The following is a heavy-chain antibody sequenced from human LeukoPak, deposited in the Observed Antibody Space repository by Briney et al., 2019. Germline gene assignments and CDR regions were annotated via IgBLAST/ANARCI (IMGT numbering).Heavy chain of an antibody. CDR3: ASAGHCANGVCRNWFGP. D-gene: IGHD2-8*01. V-gene: IGHV4-61*02. J-gene: IGHJ5*02. Sequence: PSQTLSLTCNVSGASMSSDGYYWNWIRQPTGKGLKCIGLLYSGGSTNYTPSLKSRVTLSVDTSKNRLSLKLSYVTAADTAVYYCASAGHCANGVCRNWFGPWGQGILVTVSS. CDR2: LYSGGST. CDR1: GASMSSDGYY.